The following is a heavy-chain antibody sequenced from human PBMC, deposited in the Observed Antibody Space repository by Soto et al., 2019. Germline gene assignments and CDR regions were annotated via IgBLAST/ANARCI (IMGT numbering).Heavy chain of an antibody. V-gene: IGHV3-23*01. CDR3: ANEGRGASVFDD. Sequence: GGSLRLSCAASGFTFSSYAMSWVRQAPGKGLEWVSAISGSDDSTYYADSVKGRFNISRDNSKNTLYLQMNSLKAENSAVYYSANEGRGASVFDDWGHGTLVTVSS. D-gene: IGHD3-10*01. CDR1: GFTFSSYA. J-gene: IGHJ4*01. CDR2: ISGSDDST.